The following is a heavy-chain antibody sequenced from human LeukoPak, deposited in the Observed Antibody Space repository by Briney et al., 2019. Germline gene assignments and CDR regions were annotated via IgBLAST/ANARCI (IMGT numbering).Heavy chain of an antibody. J-gene: IGHJ4*02. Sequence: GGSLRLSCAAAGFTVSSNYMSWVRQAPGKGLEWVSVIYRGGTTYYADSVKGRFIISRDNAKNSLYLQMNSLRAEDTAVYYCASFLLSSGYFDYWGQGTLVTVSS. CDR2: IYRGGTT. CDR3: ASFLLSSGYFDY. V-gene: IGHV3-53*01. D-gene: IGHD3-22*01. CDR1: GFTVSSNY.